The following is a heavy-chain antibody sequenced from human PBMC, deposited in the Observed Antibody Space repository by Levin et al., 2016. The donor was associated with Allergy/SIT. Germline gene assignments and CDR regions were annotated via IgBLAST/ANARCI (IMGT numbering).Heavy chain of an antibody. CDR1: GGSISSYY. CDR3: ARGMFGDYVYSYYYGMDV. D-gene: IGHD4-17*01. CDR2: IYYSGST. J-gene: IGHJ6*02. Sequence: SETLSLTCTVSGGSISSYYWNWIRQPPGKGLEWIGYIYYSGSTNYNPSLKSRVTISVDASKNQFSLNLSSMTAADTAVYYCARGMFGDYVYSYYYGMDVWGQGTTVTVSS. V-gene: IGHV4-59*01.